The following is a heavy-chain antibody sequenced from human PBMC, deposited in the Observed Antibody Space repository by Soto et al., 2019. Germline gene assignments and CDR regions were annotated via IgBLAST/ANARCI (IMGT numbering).Heavy chain of an antibody. CDR1: GYSFTSQW. CDR2: IDLSEPYT. J-gene: IGHJ4*02. CDR3: ATQGLTTYYFGY. V-gene: IGHV5-10-1*01. Sequence: PGESLKLSCKVSGYSFTSQWISWVRQVPGKGQEWMGRIDLSEPYTTYNPSFQGHVTFSADKSITTAYLQWRSLEASDTAIYYCATQGLTTYYFGYWGQGTLVTVSS.